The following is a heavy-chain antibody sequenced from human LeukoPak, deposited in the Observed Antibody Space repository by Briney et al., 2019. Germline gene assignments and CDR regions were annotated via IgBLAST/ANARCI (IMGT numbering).Heavy chain of an antibody. J-gene: IGHJ4*02. CDR2: IRDGGDVI. D-gene: IGHD1-7*01. V-gene: IGHV3-23*01. CDR1: GFIFSGYT. CDR3: AKDWISGTAMGPSNYFDY. Sequence: PGGSLRLSCAASGFIFSGYTMNWVRQAPGKGLEWVSHIRDGGDVIYYADSVKGRFTISRDNSKNTLYLQMNSLRAEDTAVYYCAKDWISGTAMGPSNYFDYWGQGTLTTVSS.